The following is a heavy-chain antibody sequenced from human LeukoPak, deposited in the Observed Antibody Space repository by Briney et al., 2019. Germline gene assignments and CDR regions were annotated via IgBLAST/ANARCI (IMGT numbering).Heavy chain of an antibody. V-gene: IGHV3-53*01. CDR1: GFTVSSNY. J-gene: IGHJ5*02. CDR2: ISSGGTT. D-gene: IGHD2-15*01. CDR3: AREYCSGGSCYPTWFDP. Sequence: GGSLRLSCAASGFTVSSNYMSWVRQAPGKGLEWVSVISSGGTTYYAASVKGRCSIFIDNSKNTRYLQMNSLRAEDTAVYYCAREYCSGGSCYPTWFDPWGQGTLVTVSS.